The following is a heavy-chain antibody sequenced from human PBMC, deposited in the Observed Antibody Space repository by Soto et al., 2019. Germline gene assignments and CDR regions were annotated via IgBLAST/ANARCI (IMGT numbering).Heavy chain of an antibody. CDR1: GVSISSSNW. D-gene: IGHD3-22*01. V-gene: IGHV4-4*02. CDR3: ARFPRRHDSSGYYYYGMDV. CDR2: IYHSGST. Sequence: SETLSLTCAVSGVSISSSNWWSWVRQPPGKGLEWIGEIYHSGSTNYNPSLKSRVTISVDKSKNQFSLKLSSVTAADTAVYYCARFPRRHDSSGYYYYGMDVWGQGTTVTVS. J-gene: IGHJ6*02.